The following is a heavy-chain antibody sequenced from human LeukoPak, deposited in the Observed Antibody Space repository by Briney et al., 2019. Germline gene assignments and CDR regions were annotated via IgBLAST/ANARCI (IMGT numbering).Heavy chain of an antibody. J-gene: IGHJ4*02. CDR1: GFTFSSYW. V-gene: IGHV3-7*01. Sequence: GGSLRLSCAASGFTFSSYWMSWVRQAPGKGLEWVANIKEDGSEKNYVDSVKGRFTISRENAKNSLYLQMNSLRAEDTAVYYCARDRGYSTFDYWGQGTLVAVSS. D-gene: IGHD4-23*01. CDR3: ARDRGYSTFDY. CDR2: IKEDGSEK.